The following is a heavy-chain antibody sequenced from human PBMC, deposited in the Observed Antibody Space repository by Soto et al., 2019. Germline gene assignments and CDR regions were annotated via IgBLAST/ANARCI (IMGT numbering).Heavy chain of an antibody. Sequence: ASVKVSCKASGGTFSSYAISWVRQAPGQGLEWMGGIIPIFGTANYAQKFQGRVTITADESTSTAYMELSSLRSEDTAVYYCARQAYSSSSGYYYGMDVWGQGTTVTVSS. D-gene: IGHD6-6*01. CDR2: IIPIFGTA. CDR3: ARQAYSSSSGYYYGMDV. CDR1: GGTFSSYA. V-gene: IGHV1-69*13. J-gene: IGHJ6*02.